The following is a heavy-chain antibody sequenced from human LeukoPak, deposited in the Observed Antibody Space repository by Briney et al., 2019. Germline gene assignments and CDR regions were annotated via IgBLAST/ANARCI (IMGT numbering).Heavy chain of an antibody. CDR1: GGSFSGYY. Sequence: PSETLSLTCAVYGGSFSGYYWSWIRQPPGKGLEWIGEINHRGSTNYNPSLKSRIALSVDTSKSQFSLKLSSVTAADTAVYYCATTGSGGDYWGQGTLVTVSS. V-gene: IGHV4-34*01. J-gene: IGHJ4*02. D-gene: IGHD3-16*01. CDR2: INHRGST. CDR3: ATTGSGGDY.